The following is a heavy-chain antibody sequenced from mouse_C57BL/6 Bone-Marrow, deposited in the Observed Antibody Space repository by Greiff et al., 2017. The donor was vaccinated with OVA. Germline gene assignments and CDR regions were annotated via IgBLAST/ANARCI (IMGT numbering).Heavy chain of an antibody. V-gene: IGHV1-42*01. Sequence: VQLKESGPELVKPGASVKISCKASGYSFTGYYMNWVKQSPEKSLEWIGEINPSTGGTTYNQKFKAKATLTVDKSSSTAYMQLKSLTSEDSAVYYCARDDYGSSYVGFAYWGQGTLVTVSA. CDR1: GYSFTGYY. J-gene: IGHJ3*01. D-gene: IGHD1-1*01. CDR3: ARDDYGSSYVGFAY. CDR2: INPSTGGT.